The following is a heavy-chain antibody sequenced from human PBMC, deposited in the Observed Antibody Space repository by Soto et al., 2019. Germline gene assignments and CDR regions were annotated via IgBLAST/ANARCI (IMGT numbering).Heavy chain of an antibody. CDR2: ISYDGTIT. CDR3: ATTRVGPCSSSICFSGIFDGMDV. Sequence: SGGSLRLSCAASGFTISNYGMHWVRQAPGKGLEWVAVISYDGTITYYADSVKGRLTISRDNSKNTLYLQMNSLRTEDTAVYYCATTRVGPCSSSICFSGIFDGMDVWGQGTTVTVSS. J-gene: IGHJ6*02. CDR1: GFTISNYG. V-gene: IGHV3-30-3*01. D-gene: IGHD2-2*01.